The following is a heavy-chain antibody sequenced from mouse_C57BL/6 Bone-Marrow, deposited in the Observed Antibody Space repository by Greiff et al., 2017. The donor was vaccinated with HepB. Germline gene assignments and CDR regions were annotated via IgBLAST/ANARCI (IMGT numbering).Heavy chain of an antibody. CDR1: GFNIKDDY. CDR2: IDPENGDT. D-gene: IGHD3-2*02. CDR3: TTGSADY. Sequence: EVHLVESGAELVRPGASVKLSCTASGFNIKDDYMHWVKQRPEQCLEWIGWIDPENGDTEYASKFQGQATKPADTSSNTAYLQLSSLTSEDTAVYYCTTGSADYWGQGTTLTVSS. J-gene: IGHJ2*01. V-gene: IGHV14-4*01.